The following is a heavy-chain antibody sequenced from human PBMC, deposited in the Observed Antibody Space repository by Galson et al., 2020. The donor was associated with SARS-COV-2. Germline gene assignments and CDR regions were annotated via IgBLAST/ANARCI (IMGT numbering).Heavy chain of an antibody. Sequence: GGSLRLSCAASGFTFSSYSMNWVCQAPGKGLEWVSSISSSSSYIYYADSVKGRFTISRDNAKNSLYLQMNSLRAEDTAVYYCARDSSSWYGYYMDVWGKGTTVTVSS. CDR1: GFTFSSYS. CDR3: ARDSSSWYGYYMDV. J-gene: IGHJ6*03. V-gene: IGHV3-21*01. CDR2: ISSSSSYI. D-gene: IGHD6-13*01.